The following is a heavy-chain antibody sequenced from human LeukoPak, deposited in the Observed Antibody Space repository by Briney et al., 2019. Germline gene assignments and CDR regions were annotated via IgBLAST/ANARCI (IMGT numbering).Heavy chain of an antibody. CDR2: IWSDGSNK. D-gene: IGHD3-10*01. CDR3: ARGHSYYDSGSSPHY. J-gene: IGHJ4*02. CDR1: GFTFSSYG. V-gene: IGHV3-33*01. Sequence: GGSLRLSCAVSGFTFSSYGMYWVRQAPSKGLEWVAVIWSDGSNKDYADSVKGRFTISRDNSKNTLYLQMNSLRAEDTAVYYCARGHSYYDSGSSPHYWGQGTLVTVSS.